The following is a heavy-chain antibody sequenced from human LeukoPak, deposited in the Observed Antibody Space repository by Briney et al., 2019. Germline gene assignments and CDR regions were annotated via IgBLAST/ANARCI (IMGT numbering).Heavy chain of an antibody. CDR1: GFTFSNNG. J-gene: IGHJ5*02. Sequence: GGSLRLSCAASGFTFSNNGMHWVRQAPGKGLEWMALIRYDTNNKYYADSVKGRFTISGDNSKLYLQMNSLRDEDTAVYYCARDSSGYDYDWFDPWGQGTLVTVSS. CDR2: IRYDTNNK. V-gene: IGHV3-30*02. D-gene: IGHD5-12*01. CDR3: ARDSSGYDYDWFDP.